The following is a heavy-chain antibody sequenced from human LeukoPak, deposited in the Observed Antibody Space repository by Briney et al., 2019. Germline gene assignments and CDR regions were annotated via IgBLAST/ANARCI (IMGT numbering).Heavy chain of an antibody. CDR3: AKDYQDYYGSGSYYNAFDY. V-gene: IGHV3-30*02. D-gene: IGHD3-10*01. CDR2: IRYDGSIK. J-gene: IGHJ4*02. Sequence: PGGSLRLSCAASGITFSRYGMHWVRQAPGKGLEWVTFIRYDGSIKYYADSVKGRFTMSRDNSKNTLYLQMNSLRAEDTAVYYCAKDYQDYYGSGSYYNAFDYWGQGTLVTVSS. CDR1: GITFSRYG.